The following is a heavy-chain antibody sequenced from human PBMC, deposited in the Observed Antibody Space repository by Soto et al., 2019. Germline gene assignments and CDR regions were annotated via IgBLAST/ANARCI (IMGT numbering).Heavy chain of an antibody. V-gene: IGHV4-39*01. CDR2: IYYSGST. Sequence: SETLSLTCTVSGGSISSSSYYWGWIRQPPGKGLEWIGSIYYSGSTYYNPSLKSRVTISVDTSKNQFSLKLSSVTAADTAVYYCARRNDGAFDIWGQGTMVTVSS. CDR1: GGSISSSSYY. D-gene: IGHD1-1*01. J-gene: IGHJ3*02. CDR3: ARRNDGAFDI.